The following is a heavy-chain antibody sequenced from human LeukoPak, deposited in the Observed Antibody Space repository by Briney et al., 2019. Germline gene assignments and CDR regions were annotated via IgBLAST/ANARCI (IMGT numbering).Heavy chain of an antibody. CDR1: GYTFTGYY. J-gene: IGHJ6*02. Sequence: ASVKVSCKASGYTFTGYYMHWVRQAPGQGLEWMGWINPNSGGTNYAQKFQGRVTMTRDTSISTAYMALSRLRSDDTAVYYCAREVTGDPYYYYGMDVWGQGTTVTVSS. CDR2: INPNSGGT. V-gene: IGHV1-2*02. D-gene: IGHD7-27*01. CDR3: AREVTGDPYYYYGMDV.